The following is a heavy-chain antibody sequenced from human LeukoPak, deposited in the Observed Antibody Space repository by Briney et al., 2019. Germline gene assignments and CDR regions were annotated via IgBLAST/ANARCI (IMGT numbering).Heavy chain of an antibody. CDR1: GFTFSSYA. D-gene: IGHD6-13*01. CDR3: AKADSSSWVDY. Sequence: GGALRLSCAACGFTFSSYARSGVGQARGRGGEGVSAISGSGGSTYYADSVKGRFTISRDNSKNTLYLQMNSLRAEDTAVYYCAKADSSSWVDYWGQGTLVTVSS. V-gene: IGHV3-23*01. J-gene: IGHJ4*02. CDR2: ISGSGGST.